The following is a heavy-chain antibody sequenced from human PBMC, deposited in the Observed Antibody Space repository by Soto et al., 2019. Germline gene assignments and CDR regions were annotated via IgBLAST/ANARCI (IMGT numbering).Heavy chain of an antibody. CDR1: GFTFSSYS. J-gene: IGHJ6*02. CDR2: ISSSSSTI. D-gene: IGHD3-22*01. Sequence: GGSLRLSCAASGFTFSSYSMNWVRQAPGKGLEWVSYISSSSSTIYYADSVKGRFTISRDSTKQTLYLQMNSLRPDDTAMYYCAKARSDYYFSSCYRYRIDVWVPAPPVTVSS. CDR3: AKARSDYYFSSCYRYRIDV. V-gene: IGHV3-48*01.